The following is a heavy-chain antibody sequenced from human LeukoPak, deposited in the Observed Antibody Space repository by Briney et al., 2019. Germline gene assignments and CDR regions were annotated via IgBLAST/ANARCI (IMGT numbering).Heavy chain of an antibody. D-gene: IGHD1-26*01. Sequence: NPGGSLRLSCAASGFTFSDYYMSWIRQAPGKGLEWVSYISSSGSTIYYADSVKGRFTISRDNAKNSLYLQMNSLRAEDTAVYYCAKALQWELPVYFDYWGQGTLVTVSS. CDR1: GFTFSDYY. CDR3: AKALQWELPVYFDY. J-gene: IGHJ4*02. V-gene: IGHV3-11*01. CDR2: ISSSGSTI.